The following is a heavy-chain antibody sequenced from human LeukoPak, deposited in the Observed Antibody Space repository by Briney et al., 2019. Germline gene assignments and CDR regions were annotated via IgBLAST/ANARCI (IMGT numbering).Heavy chain of an antibody. CDR3: ARHPRGYSYGALRYYYYGMDV. CDR1: GGSISSYY. J-gene: IGHJ6*02. V-gene: IGHV4-59*08. Sequence: SETLSLTCTVSGGSISSYYWSWIRQPPGKGLEWIGYIYYSGSTNYNPSLKSRVTISVGTSMNQFSLKLSSVTAADTAVYYCARHPRGYSYGALRYYYYGMDVWGQGTTVTVSS. CDR2: IYYSGST. D-gene: IGHD5-18*01.